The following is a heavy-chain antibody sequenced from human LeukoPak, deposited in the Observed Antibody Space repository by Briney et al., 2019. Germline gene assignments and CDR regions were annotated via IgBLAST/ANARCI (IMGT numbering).Heavy chain of an antibody. CDR2: IYYSGST. V-gene: IGHV4-30-4*08. CDR3: ARGTRYGDYPFDY. D-gene: IGHD4-17*01. CDR1: GGSTSSGDYY. J-gene: IGHJ4*02. Sequence: SETLSLTCTVSGGSTSSGDYYWSWIRQPPGKGLEWIGYIYYSGSTYYNPSLKSRVTISVDTSKNQFSLKLSSVTAADTAVYYCARGTRYGDYPFDYWGQGTLVTVSS.